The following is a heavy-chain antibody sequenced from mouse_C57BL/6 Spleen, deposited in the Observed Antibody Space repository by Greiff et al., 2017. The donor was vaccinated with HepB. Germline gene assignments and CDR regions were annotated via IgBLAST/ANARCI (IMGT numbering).Heavy chain of an antibody. CDR3: ARHNGYLYAMDY. CDR2: FYPGSGSI. CDR1: GYTFTEYT. D-gene: IGHD2-2*01. Sequence: QVQLKESGAELVKPGASVKLSCKASGYTFTEYTIHWVKQRSGQGLEWIGWFYPGSGSIKYNEKFKDKATLTADKSSSTVYMELSRLTSEDSAVYCCARHNGYLYAMDYWGQGTSVTVSS. V-gene: IGHV1-62-2*01. J-gene: IGHJ4*01.